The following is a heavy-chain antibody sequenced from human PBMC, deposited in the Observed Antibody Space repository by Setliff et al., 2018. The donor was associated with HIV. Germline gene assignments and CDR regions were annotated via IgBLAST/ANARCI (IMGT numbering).Heavy chain of an antibody. CDR2: MNPNSGNT. Sequence: ASVKVSCKASGSTFSTYDINWVRQAPGQGPEWMGWMNPNSGNTGYAPKLQGRVTMTRNTSISTAYMELSSLRSDDTAVYYCATVGPTIWGAFDIWGQGTMVTVSS. D-gene: IGHD3-16*01. V-gene: IGHV1-8*01. CDR1: GSTFSTYD. J-gene: IGHJ3*02. CDR3: ATVGPTIWGAFDI.